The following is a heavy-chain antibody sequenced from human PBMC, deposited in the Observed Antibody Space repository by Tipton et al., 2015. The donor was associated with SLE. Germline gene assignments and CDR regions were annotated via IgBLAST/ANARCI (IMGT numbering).Heavy chain of an antibody. CDR1: GYTFNTYY. D-gene: IGHD2-15*01. CDR3: ARAAAGDIRGYFDL. J-gene: IGHJ2*01. CDR2: INPSGGST. Sequence: QLVQSGAEVKKPGASVKVSCKASGYTFNTYYMHWVRQAPGQGLEWMGIINPSGGSTSYAQKLQDRVTMTRDTSTSTVYMELSSLRSEDTAVYYCARAAAGDIRGYFDLWGRGTLVTVSS. V-gene: IGHV1-46*02.